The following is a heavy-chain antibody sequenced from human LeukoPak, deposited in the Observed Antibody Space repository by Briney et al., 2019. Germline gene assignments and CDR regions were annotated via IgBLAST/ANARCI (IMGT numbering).Heavy chain of an antibody. CDR1: GGSISSSSYY. V-gene: IGHV4-39*01. CDR3: ARHKRVGSSLDKYYFDY. D-gene: IGHD1-26*01. CDR2: IYYSGNT. Sequence: SETLSLTCTVSGGSISSSSYYWGWIRQPPGKGLEWIGNIYYSGNTYYNPSLKSRVTISVDTSKNQFSLSVTAADTAVYYCARHKRVGSSLDKYYFDYWGQGTLVTVSS. J-gene: IGHJ4*02.